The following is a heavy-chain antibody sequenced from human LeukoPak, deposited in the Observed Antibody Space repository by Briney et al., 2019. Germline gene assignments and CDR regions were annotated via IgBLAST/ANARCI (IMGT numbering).Heavy chain of an antibody. J-gene: IGHJ1*01. CDR3: AKDLQH. Sequence: GGSLRLSCAASGFIFSNHAMSWVRQAPGKGLEWVSAISGTGGSTYYADSVKGRFTISRDNSKNMLYLQMNSLRAEDTAIYYCAKDLQHWGQGTLVTVSS. CDR1: GFIFSNHA. V-gene: IGHV3-23*01. CDR2: ISGTGGST.